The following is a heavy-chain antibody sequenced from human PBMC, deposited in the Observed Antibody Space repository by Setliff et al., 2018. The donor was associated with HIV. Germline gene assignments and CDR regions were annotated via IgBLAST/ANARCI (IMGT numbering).Heavy chain of an antibody. Sequence: ASVKVSCKASGYTFTSYGISWVRQAPGQGLEWMGWISTYNGNTNYAQKLQGRVTMTTDTSTTTAYMELRSLRSDDTAVYYCARDWLPFGEPGGMDVWGQGTTVTVSS. CDR2: ISTYNGNT. J-gene: IGHJ6*02. V-gene: IGHV1-18*01. D-gene: IGHD3-10*01. CDR1: GYTFTSYG. CDR3: ARDWLPFGEPGGMDV.